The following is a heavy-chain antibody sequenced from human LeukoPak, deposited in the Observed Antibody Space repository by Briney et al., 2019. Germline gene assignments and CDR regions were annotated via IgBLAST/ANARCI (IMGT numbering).Heavy chain of an antibody. Sequence: GRSLRLSCAASGFTFSSYGMHWVRQAPGKGLVWVSRINSDGSSTSYADSVEGRFTISRDNAKNTLYLQMNSLRAEDTAVYYCARGVAEYSSSWSSTFDSWGQGTLVTVSS. J-gene: IGHJ4*02. D-gene: IGHD6-13*01. CDR3: ARGVAEYSSSWSSTFDS. CDR2: INSDGSST. CDR1: GFTFSSYG. V-gene: IGHV3-74*01.